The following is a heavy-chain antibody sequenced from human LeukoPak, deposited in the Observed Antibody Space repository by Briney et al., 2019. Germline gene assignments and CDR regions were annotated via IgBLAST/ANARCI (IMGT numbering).Heavy chain of an antibody. V-gene: IGHV3-48*04. CDR2: ISSSGSTI. J-gene: IGHJ4*02. Sequence: GGSLRLSCAASGFTFSSYGMHWVRQAPGKGLEWVSYISSSGSTIYYADSVKGRFTISRDNAKNSLYLQMNSLRAEDTALYYCASNRVSDSSGSSDYWGQGTLVTVSS. CDR1: GFTFSSYG. CDR3: ASNRVSDSSGSSDY. D-gene: IGHD3-22*01.